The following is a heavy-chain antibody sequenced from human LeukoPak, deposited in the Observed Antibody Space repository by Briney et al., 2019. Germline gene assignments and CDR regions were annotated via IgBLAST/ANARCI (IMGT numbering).Heavy chain of an antibody. J-gene: IGHJ4*02. Sequence: PGGSLRLSCAASGFTFSNAWMSWVGQAPWKGLEGVANIKKDGSGTYYVDSVKGRFTISRDNAKNSVYLQMNSLRAEDTAVYYCARAGTYYYSSGHDYWGQGTLVTVSS. CDR2: IKKDGSGT. CDR1: GFTFSNAW. D-gene: IGHD3-10*01. V-gene: IGHV3-7*04. CDR3: ARAGTYYYSSGHDY.